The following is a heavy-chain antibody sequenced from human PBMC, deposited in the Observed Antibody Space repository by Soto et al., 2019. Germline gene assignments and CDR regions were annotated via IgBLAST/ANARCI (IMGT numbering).Heavy chain of an antibody. J-gene: IGHJ6*03. CDR1: GFTFSTYD. Sequence: EVQLVESGGGLVQPGGSLRLSCAASGFTFSTYDMHWVRQATGKGLEWVSAVGTAGDTYSPDSVKGRFTISRENAKNYLYLQMNILRAGDTAVYYCARGDSYGYYMDVWGKGTTVTVSS. CDR2: VGTAGDT. D-gene: IGHD5-18*01. CDR3: ARGDSYGYYMDV. V-gene: IGHV3-13*01.